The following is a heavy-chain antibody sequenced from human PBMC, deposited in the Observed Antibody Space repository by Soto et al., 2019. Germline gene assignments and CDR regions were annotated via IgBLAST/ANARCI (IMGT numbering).Heavy chain of an antibody. CDR1: GYTFTGYY. D-gene: IGHD2-15*01. J-gene: IGHJ6*02. Sequence: ASVKVSCKASGYTFTGYYMHWVQQAPGQGLEWMGWINPNSGGTNYAQKFQGRVTMTRDTSISTAYMELSRLRSDDTAVYYCARGVLEVVAATRDYSYYYGMDVWGQGXTVTVYS. CDR2: INPNSGGT. V-gene: IGHV1-2*02. CDR3: ARGVLEVVAATRDYSYYYGMDV.